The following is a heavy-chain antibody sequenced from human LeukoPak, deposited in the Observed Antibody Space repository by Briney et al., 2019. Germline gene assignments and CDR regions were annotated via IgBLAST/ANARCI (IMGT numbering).Heavy chain of an antibody. J-gene: IGHJ4*02. D-gene: IGHD3-9*01. CDR1: GFTFSSYW. V-gene: IGHV3-7*03. Sequence: GGSLRLSCAASGFTFSSYWMSWVRQAPGKGLEWVANIKQDGSEKYYVDSVKGRFTISRDNAKNSLYLQMNSLRAEDTAVYYCARVLRYYDILTGYYNAGFDYWGQGTQVTVSS. CDR3: ARVLRYYDILTGYYNAGFDY. CDR2: IKQDGSEK.